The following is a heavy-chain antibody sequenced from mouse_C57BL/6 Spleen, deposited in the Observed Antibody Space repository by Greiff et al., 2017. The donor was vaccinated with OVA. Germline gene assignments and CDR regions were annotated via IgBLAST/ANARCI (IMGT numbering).Heavy chain of an antibody. CDR2: IYPRSGNT. CDR1: GYTFTSYG. V-gene: IGHV1-81*01. Sequence: QVQLQQSGAELARPGASVKLSCKASGYTFTSYGISWVKQRTGQGLEWIGEIYPRSGNTYYNEKFKGKATLTADKSSSTAYMELRSLTSEDSAVYFCAREGNDGYYPAYWGQGTLVTVSA. J-gene: IGHJ3*01. CDR3: AREGNDGYYPAY. D-gene: IGHD2-3*01.